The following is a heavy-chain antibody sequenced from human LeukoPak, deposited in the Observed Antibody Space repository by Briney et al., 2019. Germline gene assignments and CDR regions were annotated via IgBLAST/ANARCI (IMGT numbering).Heavy chain of an antibody. J-gene: IGHJ3*02. Sequence: PGRSLRLSCAASGFTFRTYAMHWVRQAPGKGLEWVSGISGSGGNTYYADSVKGRFTISRDNSKNTLYLQMNSLRADDTAVYYCAKVADSGSYPRSAFDIWGQGTMVTVSS. CDR3: AKVADSGSYPRSAFDI. CDR1: GFTFRTYA. CDR2: ISGSGGNT. D-gene: IGHD1-26*01. V-gene: IGHV3-23*01.